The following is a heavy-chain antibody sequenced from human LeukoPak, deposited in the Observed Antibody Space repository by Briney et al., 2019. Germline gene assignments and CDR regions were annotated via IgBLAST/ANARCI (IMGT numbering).Heavy chain of an antibody. V-gene: IGHV3-48*02. J-gene: IGHJ3*02. D-gene: IGHD6-19*01. CDR1: GFTFSSYS. CDR3: ARRRTGQWVVGSSAFDI. CDR2: ISSSSSTI. Sequence: GGSLRLSCAASGFTFSSYSMNWVRQAPGKGLEWVSYISSSSSTIYYADSVKGRFTISRDNAKNSLYLQMNSLRDEDTAVYYCARRRTGQWVVGSSAFDIWGQGKMVTVSS.